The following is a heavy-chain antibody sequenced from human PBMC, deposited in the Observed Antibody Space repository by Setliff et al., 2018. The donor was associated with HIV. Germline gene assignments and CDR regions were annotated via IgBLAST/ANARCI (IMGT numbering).Heavy chain of an antibody. CDR3: ARGRGGYFGGGRYYNLPYFDS. CDR1: GSSFATYW. V-gene: IGHV5-51*03. Sequence: GESLQISCKTSGSSFATYWVGWVRQMPGKGLEWLGILYFGDSDPKYNPSFEGQVTISADKSIKTAFLQWRSLKTSDTAIYYCARGRGGYFGGGRYYNLPYFDSWGQGTLVTVSS. D-gene: IGHD2-15*01. J-gene: IGHJ4*02. CDR2: LYFGDSDP.